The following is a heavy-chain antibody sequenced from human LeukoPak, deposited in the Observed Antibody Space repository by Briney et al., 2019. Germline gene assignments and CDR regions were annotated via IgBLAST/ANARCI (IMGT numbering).Heavy chain of an antibody. J-gene: IGHJ4*02. D-gene: IGHD5-12*01. CDR2: INQDGTEK. CDR1: GFTFSSYG. Sequence: GGSLRLSCAASGFTFSSYGMHWVRQAPGKGLEWVANINQDGTEKYYVDSVKGRFTISRDNAQNSLYLQMNSLRAEDTAVYYCARRPSGYHNTGGQGTLVTVSS. V-gene: IGHV3-7*01. CDR3: ARRPSGYHNT.